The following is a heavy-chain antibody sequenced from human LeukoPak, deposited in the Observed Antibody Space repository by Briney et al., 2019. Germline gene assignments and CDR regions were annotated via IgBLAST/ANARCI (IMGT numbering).Heavy chain of an antibody. CDR3: AGDRGWTFYL. CDR1: EFNFAIEW. V-gene: IGHV3-7*01. J-gene: IGHJ4*01. Sequence: GGSLRLSCAASEFNFAIEWTTWVRQAPGTGLEWVATIKGDGSEKYYVDSVKGRFTISRDNAKNSLYLQMNSLKDEDTAVYYCAGDRGWTFYLWGQGTLVTVPS. CDR2: IKGDGSEK. D-gene: IGHD3-10*01.